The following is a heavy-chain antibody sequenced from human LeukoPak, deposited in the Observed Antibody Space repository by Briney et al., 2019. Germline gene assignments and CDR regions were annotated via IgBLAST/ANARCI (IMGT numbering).Heavy chain of an antibody. CDR1: GFTFSSYG. CDR2: ISYDGSNK. D-gene: IGHD3-9*01. CDR3: AKDGSYYDILTGPTAYGMDV. V-gene: IGHV3-30*18. Sequence: GGSLRLSCAASGFTFSSYGMHWVRQAPGKGLEWVAVISYDGSNKYHADSVKGRFTISRDNSKNTLYLQMNSLRAEDTAVYYCAKDGSYYDILTGPTAYGMDVWGQGTTVTVSS. J-gene: IGHJ6*02.